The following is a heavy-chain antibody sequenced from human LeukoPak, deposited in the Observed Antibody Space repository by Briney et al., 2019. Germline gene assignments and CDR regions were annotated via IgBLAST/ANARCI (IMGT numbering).Heavy chain of an antibody. CDR1: GYTFTSYY. CDR3: AREAHGLTIFVY. Sequence: ASVKVSCKASGYTFTSYYMHWVRQAPGQGLEWMGIINPSGGSTSYAQKFQGRVTMTRDMSTSTVYMELSSLRSEDTAVYYCAREAHGLTIFVYWGQGTLVTVSS. V-gene: IGHV1-46*01. D-gene: IGHD3-3*01. CDR2: INPSGGST. J-gene: IGHJ4*02.